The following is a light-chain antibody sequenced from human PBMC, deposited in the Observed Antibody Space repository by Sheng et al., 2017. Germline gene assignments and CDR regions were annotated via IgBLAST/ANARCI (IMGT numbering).Light chain of an antibody. J-gene: IGKJ1*01. Sequence: DIQLTQSSSFLSASVGDRVIITCRASQDISFYLAWYQQKPGKAPNLLIYAASTLQSGVPSRFSGTGSGTEFTLTISSLQPEDFATYYCQKYDSAPWTFGQGTKVEIK. CDR3: QKYDSAPWT. CDR1: QDISFY. CDR2: AAS. V-gene: IGKV1-9*01.